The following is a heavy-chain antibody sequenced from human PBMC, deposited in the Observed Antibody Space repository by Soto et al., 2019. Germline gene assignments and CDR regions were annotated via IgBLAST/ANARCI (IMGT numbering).Heavy chain of an antibody. D-gene: IGHD1-1*01. V-gene: IGHV4-59*01. CDR2: IYYSGST. Sequence: QVQLQESGPGLVKPSETLSLTCTVSGGSISSYYWSWIRQPPGKGLEWIGYIYYSGSTNYNPSLQRRVTLSVATSKNQFSLMLSSVTAADPAVYYCARLEGYWYFYLWGRGTLGTVSS. CDR1: GGSISSYY. CDR3: ARLEGYWYFYL. J-gene: IGHJ2*01.